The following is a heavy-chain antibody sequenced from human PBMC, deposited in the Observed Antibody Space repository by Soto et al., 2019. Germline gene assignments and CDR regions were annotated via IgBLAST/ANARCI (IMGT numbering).Heavy chain of an antibody. Sequence: GASMKVSCKASGGTFSSYAISWVRQAPLQVLEWMVGIIPIFGTANYAQKFQGRVTITADEYTSTAYMELSSLRSEDTAVYYCARIRGDYYDSSGYPRGDFDIWGQGTMVTVSS. D-gene: IGHD3-22*01. V-gene: IGHV1-69*13. J-gene: IGHJ3*02. CDR2: IIPIFGTA. CDR1: GGTFSSYA. CDR3: ARIRGDYYDSSGYPRGDFDI.